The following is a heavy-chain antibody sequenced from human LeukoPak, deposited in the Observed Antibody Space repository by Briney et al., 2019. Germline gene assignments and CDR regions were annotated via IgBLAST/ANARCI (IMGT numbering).Heavy chain of an antibody. D-gene: IGHD3-22*01. CDR3: AKRGDSSWCAFDI. CDR2: MSNDGSNE. Sequence: PGRSLRLSCAASGXTFSSYGMHWVRQAPGKGLEWVSGMSNDGSNEHYADSVKGRFTISRDSSKSTLYLQMNSLRAEDTAVYYCAKRGDSSWCAFDIWGQGTMVTVSS. V-gene: IGHV3-30*18. J-gene: IGHJ3*02. CDR1: GXTFSSYG.